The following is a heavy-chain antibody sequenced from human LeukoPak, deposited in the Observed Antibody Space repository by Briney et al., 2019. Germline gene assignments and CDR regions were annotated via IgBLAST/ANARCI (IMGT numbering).Heavy chain of an antibody. CDR3: ARVPRELAGK. Sequence: ASVKVSCKVSGYTLTELSMHWVRQAPGKGLEWMGGFDPEDGETIYAQKFQGRVTMTSNNSISTAYMELSSLRSEDTAVYYCARVPRELAGKWGQGTLVTVSS. CDR2: FDPEDGET. CDR1: GYTLTELS. D-gene: IGHD1-26*01. J-gene: IGHJ4*02. V-gene: IGHV1-24*01.